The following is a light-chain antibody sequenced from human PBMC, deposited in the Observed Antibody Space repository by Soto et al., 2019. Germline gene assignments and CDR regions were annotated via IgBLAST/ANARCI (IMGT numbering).Light chain of an antibody. CDR1: NIGDKR. V-gene: IGLV3-21*04. Sequence: YELTQPPSVSVAPEKTATITCGGNNIGDKRVHWYRQKPGQAPVLLISYDSDRPSGIPERFSGSNSGNTATLTISRVEAGDEADYYCQVWDIMTDNYVFGGGTKLTVL. J-gene: IGLJ1*01. CDR2: YDS. CDR3: QVWDIMTDNYV.